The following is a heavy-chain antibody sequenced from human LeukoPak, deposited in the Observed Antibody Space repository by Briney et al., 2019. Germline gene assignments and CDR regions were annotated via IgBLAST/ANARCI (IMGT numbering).Heavy chain of an antibody. J-gene: IGHJ3*02. D-gene: IGHD3-10*01. CDR1: GGSFSGYY. CDR3: ARPSLLLWFGELAPGAFDI. CDR2: INHSGST. V-gene: IGHV4-34*01. Sequence: PSETLSLTCAVYGGSFSGYYWSWIRQPPGKGLEWIGEINHSGSTNYNPSLKSRVTISLDTSKNQFSLKLNSVTATDAAVYYCARPSLLLWFGELAPGAFDIWGQGTVVTVSS.